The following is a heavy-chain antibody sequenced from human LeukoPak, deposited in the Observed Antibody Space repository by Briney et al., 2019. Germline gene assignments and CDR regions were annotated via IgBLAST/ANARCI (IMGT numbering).Heavy chain of an antibody. J-gene: IGHJ4*02. CDR3: ARGRGPYSGSYSEFDY. V-gene: IGHV3-13*01. D-gene: IGHD1-26*01. CDR2: IGTAGDT. Sequence: GGSLRLSCAASGFTFSSYDMHWVRQATGKGLEWVSAIGTAGDTYHPGSVKGRFTISRENAKNSLYLQMNSLRAGDTAVYYCARGRGPYSGSYSEFDYWGQGTLVTVSS. CDR1: GFTFSSYD.